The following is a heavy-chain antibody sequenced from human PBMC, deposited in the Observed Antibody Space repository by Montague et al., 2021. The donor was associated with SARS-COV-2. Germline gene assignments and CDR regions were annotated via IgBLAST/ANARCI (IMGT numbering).Heavy chain of an antibody. V-gene: IGHV4-4*02. CDR3: ARGRLVGDSSSWYYFDY. Sequence: SETLSLTCAVSGGSINTNNWWTWVRQPPGEGLEWIGQIFHSGITNYNPSLESRVPISVDKSKNQFSLRLSSVTAADTAVYYCARGRLVGDSSSWYYFDYWGQGTLVAVSS. CDR1: GGSINTNNW. J-gene: IGHJ4*02. CDR2: IFHSGIT. D-gene: IGHD6-13*01.